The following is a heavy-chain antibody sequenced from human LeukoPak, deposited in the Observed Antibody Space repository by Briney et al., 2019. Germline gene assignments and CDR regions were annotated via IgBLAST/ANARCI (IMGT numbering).Heavy chain of an antibody. D-gene: IGHD6-19*01. CDR3: AEDRYEQWLVFDY. J-gene: IGHJ4*02. Sequence: PGRSLRLSCAASGFTFDDYAMHWVRQAPGKGLEWVSGISWNSGSIGYADSVKGRFTISGDNAKNSLYLQMNSLRAEDTALYYCAEDRYEQWLVFDYWGQGTLVTVSS. V-gene: IGHV3-9*01. CDR2: ISWNSGSI. CDR1: GFTFDDYA.